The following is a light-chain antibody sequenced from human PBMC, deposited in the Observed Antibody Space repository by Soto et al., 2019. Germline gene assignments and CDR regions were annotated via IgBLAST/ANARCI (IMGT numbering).Light chain of an antibody. CDR2: DAS. J-gene: IGKJ4*01. CDR1: QSVGSY. CDR3: QQRSNWPSLT. V-gene: IGKV3-11*01. Sequence: EIVFIQYPATLSLSPGERATLSCRASQSVGSYLAWYQHKPGQAPRLLISDASNRATGIPARFSGSGSETDFTLTISSPEPEDSAVYYCQQRSNWPSLTFGGGTKVDIK.